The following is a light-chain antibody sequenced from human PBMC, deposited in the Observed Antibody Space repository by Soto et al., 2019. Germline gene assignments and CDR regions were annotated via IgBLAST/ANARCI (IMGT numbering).Light chain of an antibody. J-gene: IGLJ2*01. V-gene: IGLV2-11*01. CDR2: DVS. CDR1: SSDVGGYNY. Sequence: QSALTQPRSVSGSPGQSVTISCTGTSSDVGGYNYVSWYQQHPGTAPKPLIYDVSQRPSGVPDRFSGSKSGNTASLTISGLRAQDEADYYCCSYAGSYTVVFGGGTKLTVL. CDR3: CSYAGSYTVV.